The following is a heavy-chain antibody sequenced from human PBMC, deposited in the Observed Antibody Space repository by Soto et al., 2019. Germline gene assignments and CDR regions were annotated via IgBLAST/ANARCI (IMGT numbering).Heavy chain of an antibody. V-gene: IGHV3-7*01. D-gene: IGHD6-13*01. CDR3: AGDVLGYSSSWTRGLGAFDI. CDR2: IKQDGSEK. Sequence: GSLRLSCAASGFTFSSYWMSWVRQAPGXGLEWVANIKQDGSEKYYVDSVKGRFTISRDNAKNSLYLQMNSPRAEDTAVYYCAGDVLGYSSSWTRGLGAFDIWGQGTMVTVSS. CDR1: GFTFSSYW. J-gene: IGHJ3*02.